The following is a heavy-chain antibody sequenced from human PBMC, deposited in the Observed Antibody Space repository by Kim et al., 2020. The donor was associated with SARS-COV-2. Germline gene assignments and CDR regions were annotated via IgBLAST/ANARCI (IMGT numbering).Heavy chain of an antibody. CDR2: ISYDGSNK. Sequence: GGSLRLSCAASGFTFSSYGRHWVRQAPGKGLEWVAVISYDGSNKYYADSVKGRFTISRDNSKNTLYLQMNSLRAEDTAVYYCAKLLQQLVGLGFDYSGQGTLVTVSS. J-gene: IGHJ4*02. D-gene: IGHD6-6*01. CDR3: AKLLQQLVGLGFDY. V-gene: IGHV3-30*18. CDR1: GFTFSSYG.